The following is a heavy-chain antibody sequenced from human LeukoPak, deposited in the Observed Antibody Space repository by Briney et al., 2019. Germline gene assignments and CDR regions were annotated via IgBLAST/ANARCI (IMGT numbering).Heavy chain of an antibody. Sequence: GGSLRLSCAVSGFTLTDKYMSWIRQAPGKGLEWVAYINNVGNIIYYADSVKGRFTISRDNAKNSLYLQMNSLRAEDTAVYYCARFGIAAVYNWFDPWGQGTLVTVSS. V-gene: IGHV3-11*04. J-gene: IGHJ5*02. D-gene: IGHD6-13*01. CDR3: ARFGIAAVYNWFDP. CDR1: GFTLTDKY. CDR2: INNVGNII.